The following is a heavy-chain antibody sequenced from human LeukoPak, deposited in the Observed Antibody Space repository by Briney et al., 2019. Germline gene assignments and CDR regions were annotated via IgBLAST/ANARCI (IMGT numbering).Heavy chain of an antibody. CDR2: IILIFGTA. Sequence: SVKVSCKASGGTFSSYAISWVRQAPGQGLEWMGGIILIFGTANYAQKFQGRVTITADESTSTAYMELSSLRSEDTAVYYCARALLLTHYYYYYMDVWGKGTTVTVSS. CDR3: ARALLLTHYYYYYMDV. V-gene: IGHV1-69*13. D-gene: IGHD4/OR15-4a*01. CDR1: GGTFSSYA. J-gene: IGHJ6*03.